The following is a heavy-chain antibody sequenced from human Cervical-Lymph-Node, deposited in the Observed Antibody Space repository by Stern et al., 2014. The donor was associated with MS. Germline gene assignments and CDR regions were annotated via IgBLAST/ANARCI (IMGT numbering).Heavy chain of an antibody. V-gene: IGHV1-69*12. CDR3: VRDQGGIAAS. J-gene: IGHJ4*02. CDR1: GGTFSSIE. CDR2: ISPLFGTP. D-gene: IGHD6-13*01. Sequence: QVQLVQSGAEVKQPGSSMKVSCKASGGTFSSIEISWVRQSPGQGLEWLGGISPLFGTPNYAQQVQGRVTIVADESTNTVNMELSRLRSEDTAVYYCVRDQGGIAASWGQGTLVTVSS.